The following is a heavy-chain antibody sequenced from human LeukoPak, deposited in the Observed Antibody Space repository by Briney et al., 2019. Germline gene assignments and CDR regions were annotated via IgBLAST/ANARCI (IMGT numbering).Heavy chain of an antibody. J-gene: IGHJ4*02. D-gene: IGHD2-15*01. CDR1: GFTFSSYA. V-gene: IGHV3-23*01. Sequence: GGSLRLSCAGSGFTFSSYAMSWVRQAPGKGLEWVSGSSVRGGGTYHADSVKGRFTISRDNSKNTMYLQMNSLRAEDTAVYYCARSGQRRCSGGTCNPYYFDYWGQGTLVTVSS. CDR2: SSVRGGGT. CDR3: ARSGQRRCSGGTCNPYYFDY.